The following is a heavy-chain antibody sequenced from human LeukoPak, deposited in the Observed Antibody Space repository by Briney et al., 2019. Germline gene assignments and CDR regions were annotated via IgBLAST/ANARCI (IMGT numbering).Heavy chain of an antibody. CDR2: MYYSGST. J-gene: IGHJ4*02. Sequence: SETLSLTCTVSGGSISSGDYYWSWIRQPPGKGLEWIGYMYYSGSTCYNPSLKSRVTISVDTSKNQFSLKLSSVTAADTAVYYCVRRMVGAIRPFDYWGQGTLVTVSS. CDR1: GGSISSGDYY. CDR3: VRRMVGAIRPFDY. V-gene: IGHV4-30-4*01. D-gene: IGHD1-26*01.